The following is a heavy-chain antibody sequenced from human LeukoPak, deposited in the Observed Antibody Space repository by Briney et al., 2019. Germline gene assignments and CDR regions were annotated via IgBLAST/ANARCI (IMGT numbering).Heavy chain of an antibody. J-gene: IGHJ4*02. CDR1: GYTFTSYS. D-gene: IGHD2-15*01. CDR2: ISAYNGNT. Sequence: ASVKVSCKASGYTFTSYSISWVRQAPGQVLEWMGWISAYNGNTIYAQKVKGRVTMTTDTSTSTAYMELRSLKSDDTAVYYCARASYCSDGSCYSDYWGQGTLVTVSS. V-gene: IGHV1-18*01. CDR3: ARASYCSDGSCYSDY.